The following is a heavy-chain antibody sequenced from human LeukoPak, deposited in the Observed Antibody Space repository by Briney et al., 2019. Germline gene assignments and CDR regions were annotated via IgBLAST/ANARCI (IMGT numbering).Heavy chain of an antibody. J-gene: IGHJ4*02. V-gene: IGHV3-30-3*02. CDR3: AKPYPTLTTSAVLDN. CDR1: GFPFSGSA. D-gene: IGHD1-1*01. CDR2: ISYDGNSQ. Sequence: PGGSLRLSCVASGFPFSGSAVHWVRQAPGRGLEWVAAISYDGNSQHYGAPVKGRFTISRDNSKNTVYLQINTLRTDDAAIYYCAKPYPTLTTSAVLDNWGQGTLVTVSS.